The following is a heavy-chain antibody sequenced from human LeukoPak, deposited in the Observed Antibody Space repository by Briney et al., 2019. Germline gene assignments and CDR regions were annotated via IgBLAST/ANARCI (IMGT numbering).Heavy chain of an antibody. CDR3: ARDLSHYDSSGYYSDY. J-gene: IGHJ4*02. CDR1: GFTFSSYS. D-gene: IGHD3-22*01. V-gene: IGHV3-21*01. CDR2: ISSSNSYI. Sequence: PGGSLRLSCAASGFTFSSYSMNWVRQAPGKGLEWVSSISSSNSYIYYADSVKGRFTISRDNAKNSLYLQMNSLRAEDTAVYYCARDLSHYDSSGYYSDYWGQGTLVTVSS.